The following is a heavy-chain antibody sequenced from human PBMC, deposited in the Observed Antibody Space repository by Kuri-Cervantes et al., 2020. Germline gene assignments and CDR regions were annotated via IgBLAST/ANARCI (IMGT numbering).Heavy chain of an antibody. Sequence: LSLTCAASGFTFSSYDMHWVRQATGKGLEWVSAIGTAGDTYYPGSVKGRFTISRDNSKNTLYLQMNSLRAEDTAVYYCARSRPSSCFDYWGQGTLVTVSS. V-gene: IGHV3-13*01. CDR3: ARSRPSSCFDY. J-gene: IGHJ4*02. CDR1: GFTFSSYD. D-gene: IGHD6-13*01. CDR2: IGTAGDT.